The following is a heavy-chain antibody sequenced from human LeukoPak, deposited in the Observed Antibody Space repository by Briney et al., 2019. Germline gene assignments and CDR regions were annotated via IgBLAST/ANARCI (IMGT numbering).Heavy chain of an antibody. D-gene: IGHD6-13*01. CDR2: IEDDGNKK. J-gene: IGHJ4*02. Sequence: GESLRLSCATSGFTLSNFWMNWVRQAPGKGLEWVANIEDDGNKKNYVDSVKGRFTISRDNVKSSIYLQMNSLRADDTAVYYCARGRGIALWGQGTLVTVSS. V-gene: IGHV3-7*01. CDR3: ARGRGIAL. CDR1: GFTLSNFW.